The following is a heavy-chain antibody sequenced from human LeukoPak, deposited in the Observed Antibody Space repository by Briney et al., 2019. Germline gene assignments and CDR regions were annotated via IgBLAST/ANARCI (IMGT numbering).Heavy chain of an antibody. J-gene: IGHJ4*02. CDR1: GFTFGDYT. D-gene: IGHD4-11*01. Sequence: GGSLRLSCTASGFTFGDYTMSWFRQAPGKRLEWVGFIRSKAYGGTTEYAASVKGRFTISRDDSKSIAYLQMNSLKTEDTAVYYCTSLNSDYSNYSPWGQGTLVTVSS. CDR3: TSLNSDYSNYSP. V-gene: IGHV3-49*03. CDR2: IRSKAYGGTT.